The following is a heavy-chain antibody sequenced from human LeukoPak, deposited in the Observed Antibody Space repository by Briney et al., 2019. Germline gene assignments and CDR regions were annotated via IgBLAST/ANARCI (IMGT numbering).Heavy chain of an antibody. Sequence: ASVKVSCKASGGTFSSYAISWVRQAPGQGLEWMGGIIPIFGTANYAQKFQGRVTITTDESTSTAYMELSSLRSEDTAVYYCARDPDESYDAFDIWGQGTMVTVSS. V-gene: IGHV1-69*05. CDR3: ARDPDESYDAFDI. CDR2: IIPIFGTA. J-gene: IGHJ3*02. D-gene: IGHD1-26*01. CDR1: GGTFSSYA.